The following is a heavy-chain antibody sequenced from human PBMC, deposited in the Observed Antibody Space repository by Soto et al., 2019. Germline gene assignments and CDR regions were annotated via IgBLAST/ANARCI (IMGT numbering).Heavy chain of an antibody. CDR3: ASQSSEWLLFAS. D-gene: IGHD5-12*01. Sequence: GGSLRLSCAASGFTFSSYAMSWVRQAPGKGLECVSAISGGGETTYYADSVKGRFTISRDNSKNTLYLQMNSLRAEDTAVYYCASQSSEWLLFASWGQGTLVTVSS. J-gene: IGHJ4*02. CDR2: ISGGGETT. CDR1: GFTFSSYA. V-gene: IGHV3-23*01.